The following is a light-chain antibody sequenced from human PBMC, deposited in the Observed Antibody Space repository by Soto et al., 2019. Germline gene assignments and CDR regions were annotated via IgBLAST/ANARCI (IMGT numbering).Light chain of an antibody. V-gene: IGLV1-44*01. CDR1: SSNIGGNA. J-gene: IGLJ1*01. CDR2: SNN. Sequence: QSVLTQPPSASGTPGQRVTISCSGSSSNIGGNAVNWYQQLPGTTPKLLIYSNNQRPSGVPDRFSGSKSGTSASLAISGLQSEDEADYYCCLYIGATTYVFGTGTKLTVL. CDR3: CLYIGATTYV.